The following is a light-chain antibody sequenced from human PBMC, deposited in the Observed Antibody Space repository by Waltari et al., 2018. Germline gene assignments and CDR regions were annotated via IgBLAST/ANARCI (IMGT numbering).Light chain of an antibody. CDR3: QQFRRTPIT. V-gene: IGKV3-20*01. CDR2: AAS. CDR1: QSVSSSF. Sequence: EIVLTQSPGTLSLSPRERATLSCRASQSVSSSFLAWYQQKPGQAPRLLINAASSRASGIPDRFSGSGSGTDFTLTINRLEPEDFAVYYCQQFRRTPITFGQGTRLEIK. J-gene: IGKJ5*01.